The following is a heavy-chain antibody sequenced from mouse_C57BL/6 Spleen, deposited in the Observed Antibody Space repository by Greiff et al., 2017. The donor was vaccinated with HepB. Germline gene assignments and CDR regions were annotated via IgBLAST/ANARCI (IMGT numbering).Heavy chain of an antibody. CDR2: INPSNGGT. D-gene: IGHD1-1*01. CDR1: GYTFTSYW. CDR3: ARSPDYYGSSYAYFDY. V-gene: IGHV1-53*01. Sequence: VQLQQPGTELVKPGASVKLSCKASGYTFTSYWMHWVKQRPGQGLEWIGNINPSNGGTNYNEKFKSKATLTVDKSSSTAYMQLSSLTSEDSAVYYCARSPDYYGSSYAYFDYWGQGTTLTVSS. J-gene: IGHJ2*01.